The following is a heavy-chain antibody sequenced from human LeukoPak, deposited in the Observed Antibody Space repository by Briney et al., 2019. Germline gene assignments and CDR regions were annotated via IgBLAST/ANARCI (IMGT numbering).Heavy chain of an antibody. CDR2: IYRSGST. D-gene: IGHD1-26*01. CDR1: GFTFSTYW. V-gene: IGHV4-4*02. Sequence: GSLRLSCAASGFTFSTYWMSWVRQPPGKGLEWIGEIYRSGSTNYNPSLKSRLTISVDKSKNQFSLKLTSMTAADTAVYYCARVRYSGAYYGHDAFDIWGQGTMVTVSS. CDR3: ARVRYSGAYYGHDAFDI. J-gene: IGHJ3*02.